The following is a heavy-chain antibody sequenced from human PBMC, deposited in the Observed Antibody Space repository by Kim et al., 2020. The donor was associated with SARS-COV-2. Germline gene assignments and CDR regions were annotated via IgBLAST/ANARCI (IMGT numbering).Heavy chain of an antibody. CDR3: ARETRGVLEWLLTANWFDP. Sequence: ASVKVSCKASGYTFTSYYMHWVRQAPGQGLEWMGIINPSGGSTSYAQKFQGRVTMTSDTSTSTVYMELSSLRSEDTAVYYCARETRGVLEWLLTANWFDPWGQGTLVTVSS. D-gene: IGHD3-3*01. J-gene: IGHJ5*02. CDR2: INPSGGST. V-gene: IGHV1-46*01. CDR1: GYTFTSYY.